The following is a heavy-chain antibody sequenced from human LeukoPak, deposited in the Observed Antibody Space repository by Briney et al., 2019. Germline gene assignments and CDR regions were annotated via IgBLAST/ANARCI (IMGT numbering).Heavy chain of an antibody. CDR1: GYTFTSYD. J-gene: IGHJ4*02. D-gene: IGHD3-10*01. CDR3: ARGSLWFGELSSDY. CDR2: MNPNSGNT. V-gene: IGHV1-8*01. Sequence: ASVKVSCKASGYTFTSYDINWVRQATGQGLEWMGWMNPNSGNTGYAQKFQGRVTMTRNTSISTAYMELSSLRSGDTAVYYCARGSLWFGELSSDYWGQGTLVTVSS.